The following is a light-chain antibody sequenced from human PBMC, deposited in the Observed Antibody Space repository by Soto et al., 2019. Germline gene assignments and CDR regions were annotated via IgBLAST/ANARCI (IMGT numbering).Light chain of an antibody. V-gene: IGLV2-8*01. CDR1: SSDIGGYNY. J-gene: IGLJ1*01. CDR2: EVT. Sequence: QPVLTQPPSASGSPGQSVTISCTGTSSDIGGYNYVSWYQQHPGKAPKLMIYEVTKRPSGVPDRFSGSKSGNTASLTVSGLQAEDEADYYCCSYAGSKNGVFGTGTKVTVL. CDR3: CSYAGSKNGV.